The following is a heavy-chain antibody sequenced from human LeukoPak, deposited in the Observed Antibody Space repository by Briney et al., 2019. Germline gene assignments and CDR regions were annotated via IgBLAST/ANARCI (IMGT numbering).Heavy chain of an antibody. CDR3: ATAPRNPRSYYDFWSGYWALDY. CDR2: FGPEDVET. D-gene: IGHD3-3*01. J-gene: IGHJ4*02. V-gene: IGHV1-24*01. CDR1: GYTLPELS. Sequence: SVNVSCKVSGYTLPELSMHWVRQAPGHRVEGMGGFGPEDVETIYAQKFQGRVTMTEDTSTDTAYMELSSLRSEDTAVYYCATAPRNPRSYYDFWSGYWALDYWGQGTLVTVSS.